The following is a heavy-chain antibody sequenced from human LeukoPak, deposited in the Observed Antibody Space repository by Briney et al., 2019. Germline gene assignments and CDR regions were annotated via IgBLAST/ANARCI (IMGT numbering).Heavy chain of an antibody. Sequence: SGGSMRLSCAASGFTFSSYEMNWVRQAPGKGLEWVSYISSSGSTIYYADSVKGRFTISRDNAKNSLYLQMNSLRVEDTAVYYCARGCTSSSCYDYWGQGTLVTVSS. CDR3: ARGCTSSSCYDY. D-gene: IGHD2-2*01. CDR1: GFTFSSYE. J-gene: IGHJ4*02. CDR2: ISSSGSTI. V-gene: IGHV3-48*03.